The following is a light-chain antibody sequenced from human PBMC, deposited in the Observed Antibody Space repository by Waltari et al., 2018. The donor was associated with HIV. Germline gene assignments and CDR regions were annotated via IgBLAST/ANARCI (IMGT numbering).Light chain of an antibody. CDR3: QSYDSSLSGWV. Sequence: QSVLTQPPSVSGAPGQRVTISCSGSSSNLGAGYDIHWYQQLPGTAPRLLIYGKTNRPSGVPYRISGSKAGTSASLDISGLQAEDEADYYCQSYDSSLSGWVFGGGTKLTVV. J-gene: IGLJ3*02. V-gene: IGLV1-40*01. CDR1: SSNLGAGYD. CDR2: GKT.